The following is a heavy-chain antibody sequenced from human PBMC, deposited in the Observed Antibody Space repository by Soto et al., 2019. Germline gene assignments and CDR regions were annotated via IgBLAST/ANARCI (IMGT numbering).Heavy chain of an antibody. CDR3: ASVYYDILTGYSYFDY. V-gene: IGHV4-59*01. CDR1: GGSISSYY. CDR2: IYYSGST. Sequence: PSETLSLTCTVSGGSISSYYWSWIRQPPGKGLEWIGYIYYSGSTNYNPSLKSRVTISVDTSKNQFSLKLSSVTAADTAVYYCASVYYDILTGYSYFDYWGQGTLVTVSS. D-gene: IGHD3-9*01. J-gene: IGHJ4*02.